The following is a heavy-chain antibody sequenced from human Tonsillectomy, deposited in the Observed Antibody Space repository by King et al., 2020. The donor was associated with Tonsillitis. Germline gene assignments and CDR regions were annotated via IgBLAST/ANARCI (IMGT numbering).Heavy chain of an antibody. J-gene: IGHJ4*02. Sequence: VQLVESGGGLVQPGGSLRLSCAASGFTFSSYAMSWVRQAPGKGLEWVSAISGSGGSTYYADSVKGRFTISRDNSKNTLYLQMNSLRAEDTAVYYCAKDPTYYDFWSGYYIVAGATWYFDYWGQGTLVTVSS. CDR1: GFTFSSYA. CDR3: AKDPTYYDFWSGYYIVAGATWYFDY. V-gene: IGHV3-23*04. D-gene: IGHD3-3*01. CDR2: ISGSGGST.